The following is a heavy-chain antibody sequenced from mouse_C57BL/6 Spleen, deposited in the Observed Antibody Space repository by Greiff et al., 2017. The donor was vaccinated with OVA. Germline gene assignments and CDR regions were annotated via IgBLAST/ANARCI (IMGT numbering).Heavy chain of an antibody. Sequence: HVQLQPSWAELVRPGSSVKLSCKASGYTFTSYWMDWVKQRPGPGLAWIGNIYPSDSDTHYNQKFKDKATLTVAKSSSTAYMQLSSLTSEDSAVYYCGRTRGNAMDDWGKGTSVTVSS. CDR1: GYTFTSYW. D-gene: IGHD3-3*01. CDR3: GRTRGNAMDD. V-gene: IGHV1-61*01. J-gene: IGHJ4*01. CDR2: IYPSDSDT.